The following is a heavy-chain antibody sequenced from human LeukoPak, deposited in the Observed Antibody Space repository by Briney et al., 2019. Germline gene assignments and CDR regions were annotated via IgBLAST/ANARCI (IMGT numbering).Heavy chain of an antibody. CDR3: ARVLGTGYYTGVVEQYYFDY. CDR2: IYYSGST. J-gene: IGHJ4*02. Sequence: SSETLSLTCTVSGGSISSGGYYWSWIRQQPGKGLEWIGYIYYSGSTYYNPSLKSRVTISVDTSKNQFSLKLSSVTAADTAVYYCARVLGTGYYTGVVEQYYFDYWGQGTLVTVSS. CDR1: GGSISSGGYY. V-gene: IGHV4-31*03. D-gene: IGHD3/OR15-3a*01.